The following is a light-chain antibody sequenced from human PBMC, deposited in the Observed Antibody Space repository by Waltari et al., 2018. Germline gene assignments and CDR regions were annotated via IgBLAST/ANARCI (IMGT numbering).Light chain of an antibody. J-gene: IGLJ3*02. CDR2: GKE. CDR3: HSRKGRDNQVV. V-gene: IGLV3-19*01. Sequence: SSELTQGPDVSVALGQTVKITCQGDSLRTSYSSWYQVKPGQAPVLVIFGKEKRPSGIPDRISGYSSGTTSSLTITGAQAEDEADYYCHSRKGRDNQVVFGGGTKLTVL. CDR1: SLRTSY.